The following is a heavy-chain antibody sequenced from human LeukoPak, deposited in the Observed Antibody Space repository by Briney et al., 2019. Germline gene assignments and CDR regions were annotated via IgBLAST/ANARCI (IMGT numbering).Heavy chain of an antibody. CDR2: IYSGGTT. J-gene: IGHJ4*02. V-gene: IGHV3-66*01. CDR3: ARDQYSYAHAAH. CDR1: GFTFSSYT. Sequence: GGSLRLSCAASGFTFSSYTMNWVRQAPGKGLEWVSVIYSGGTTYYADSVKGRFTISRDNSKNTLHLQMNSLRAEDTAVYYCARDQYSYAHAAHWGQGTLVTVSS. D-gene: IGHD5-18*01.